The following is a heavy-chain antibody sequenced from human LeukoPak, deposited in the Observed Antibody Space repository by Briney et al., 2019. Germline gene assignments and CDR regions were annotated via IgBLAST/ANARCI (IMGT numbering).Heavy chain of an antibody. D-gene: IGHD4-17*01. CDR1: GASISGYY. V-gene: IGHV4-59*01. CDR3: ARGGTTVTPGLLWFDP. CDR2: MYHTGST. J-gene: IGHJ5*02. Sequence: PSETLSLTCTVSGASISGYYWNWIRQPPGKGLEWIGYMYHTGSTSYNPSRKSRVTISVDTSKNQFSLKLSSVTAADTAVYYCARGGTTVTPGLLWFDPWGQGTLVTVSS.